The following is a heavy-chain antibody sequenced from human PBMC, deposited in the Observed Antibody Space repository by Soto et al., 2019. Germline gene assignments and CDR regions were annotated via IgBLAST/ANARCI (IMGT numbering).Heavy chain of an antibody. J-gene: IGHJ3*01. CDR2: ISSGSVYT. CDR3: ARYDAFKAFDL. Sequence: GGSLRLSCAASGFTFNSYSVNWVRQAPGKGLEWVASISSGSVYTDFADSVKGRFTISRDDVTNSVSLQMDSLRVEDTGIYYCARYDAFKAFDLWGQGAMVTVSS. D-gene: IGHD1-1*01. CDR1: GFTFNSYS. V-gene: IGHV3-21*01.